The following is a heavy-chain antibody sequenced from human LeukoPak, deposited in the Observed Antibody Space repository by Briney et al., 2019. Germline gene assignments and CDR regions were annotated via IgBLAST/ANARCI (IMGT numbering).Heavy chain of an antibody. CDR1: GFTFGSYA. V-gene: IGHV3-23*01. CDR2: IFGSGGSA. CDR3: AKTTTGYSSGRYPAWPIDY. Sequence: GGSLRLSCAASGFTFGSYAMYWVRQAPGKGLEWVSGIFGSGGSAHYADSVKGRFTVSGDNSKNTVYLLMDSLRVEDTAIYYCAKTTTGYSSGRYPAWPIDYWGQGTLVTVSS. D-gene: IGHD6-19*01. J-gene: IGHJ4*02.